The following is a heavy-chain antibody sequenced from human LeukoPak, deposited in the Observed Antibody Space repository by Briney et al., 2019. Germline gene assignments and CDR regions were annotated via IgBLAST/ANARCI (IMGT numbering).Heavy chain of an antibody. V-gene: IGHV4-59*12. D-gene: IGHD1-1*01. Sequence: SETLSLTCTVSGYSISRDYYWSWIRQPPGKGLEWIGYIYYSGSTNYNPSLKSRVTISVDTSKNQFSLKLSSVTAADTAVYYCARGYVFDPWGQGTLVTVSS. J-gene: IGHJ5*02. CDR1: GYSISRDYY. CDR3: ARGYVFDP. CDR2: IYYSGST.